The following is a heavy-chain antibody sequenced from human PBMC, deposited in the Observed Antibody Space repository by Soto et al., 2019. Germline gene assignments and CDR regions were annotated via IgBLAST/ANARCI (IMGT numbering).Heavy chain of an antibody. D-gene: IGHD2-15*01. V-gene: IGHV1-3*01. CDR3: ARDHSITLYCSGCSCFPQDWFYP. J-gene: IGHJ5*02. CDR2: INAGNGNT. CDR1: GYTFTSYA. Sequence: ASVKVSCKASGYTFTSYAMHWVRQAPGQRLEWMGWINAGNGNTKYSQKFQGRVTITSDTSASTAYMELSSLRSEDTAVYYCARDHSITLYCSGCSCFPQDWFYPWAHRTLVTVSS.